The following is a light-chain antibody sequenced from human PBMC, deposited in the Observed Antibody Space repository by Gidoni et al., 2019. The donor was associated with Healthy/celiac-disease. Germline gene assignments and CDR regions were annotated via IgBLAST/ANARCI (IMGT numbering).Light chain of an antibody. CDR1: QGISSW. V-gene: IGKV1-5*03. CDR2: KAS. J-gene: IGKJ1*01. CDR3: QQYNSYSRT. Sequence: DIQMTQSPSALSASVGDRVTITCRASQGISSWLAWYQQKPGKAPKLLIYKASSLESGVPSRFSGSGSGTEFTLTISSLQPDDFATYYCQQYNSYSRTFXQXTKVEIK.